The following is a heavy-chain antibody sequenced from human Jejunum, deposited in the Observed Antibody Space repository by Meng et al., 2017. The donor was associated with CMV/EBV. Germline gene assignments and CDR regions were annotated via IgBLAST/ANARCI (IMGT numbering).Heavy chain of an antibody. CDR1: NY. CDR2: IYSDHSGGHT. D-gene: IGHD3-3*01. Sequence: NYISWVRQAPGKGLEWVSIIYSDHSGGHTYYADSVEGRFTIPRDDSKNRVDLQMHGLRREDTAVYYCAKALTISVVLRQYYYFDHWGQGTLVTVSS. J-gene: IGHJ4*02. V-gene: IGHV3-66*02. CDR3: AKALTISVVLRQYYYFDH.